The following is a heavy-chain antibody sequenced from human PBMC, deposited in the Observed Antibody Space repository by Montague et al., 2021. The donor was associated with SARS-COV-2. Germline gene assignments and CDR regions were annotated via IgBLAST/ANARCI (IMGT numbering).Heavy chain of an antibody. D-gene: IGHD6-19*01. Sequence: SLSLTCTVSGGSISSYYWSWIRQPPGKGLEWIGYIYYSGSTNYNPSLKSRVTISVDTSKNQFSLKLSPVTAADTAVYYCARGSGWMGNAFDIWGQGTMVTVSS. CDR3: ARGSGWMGNAFDI. J-gene: IGHJ3*02. CDR2: IYYSGST. V-gene: IGHV4-59*01. CDR1: GGSISSYY.